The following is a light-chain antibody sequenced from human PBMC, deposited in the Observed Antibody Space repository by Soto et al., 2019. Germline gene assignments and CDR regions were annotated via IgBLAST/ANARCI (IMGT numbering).Light chain of an antibody. CDR1: QSVSNY. CDR2: ETS. J-gene: IGKJ5*01. CDR3: QQHRDWPIT. V-gene: IGKV3-11*01. Sequence: ETVLTQSPATLSLSPGERATLSCRASQSVSNYLAWYQQRPGQAPRLLIYETSNRATGIPARFSGSGSGTDFTLTISSLEPEDFAVYYCQQHRDWPITFGQGTRLEIK.